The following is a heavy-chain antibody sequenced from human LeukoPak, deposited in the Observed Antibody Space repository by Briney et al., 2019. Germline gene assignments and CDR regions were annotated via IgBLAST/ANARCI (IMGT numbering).Heavy chain of an antibody. Sequence: VASVKVSCKASGGTFNSYAISWVRQAPGQGLEWMGGIIPIFGTANYAQKFQGRVTITADESTSTAYMELSSLRSEDTAVYYCARPDSYGRDDAFDIWGQGTMVTVSS. J-gene: IGHJ3*02. CDR3: ARPDSYGRDDAFDI. V-gene: IGHV1-69*01. D-gene: IGHD5-18*01. CDR1: GGTFNSYA. CDR2: IIPIFGTA.